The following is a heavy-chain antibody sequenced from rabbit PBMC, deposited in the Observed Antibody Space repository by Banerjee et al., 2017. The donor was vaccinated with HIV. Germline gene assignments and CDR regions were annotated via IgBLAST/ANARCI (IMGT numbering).Heavy chain of an antibody. J-gene: IGHJ4*01. CDR3: ARDLGGMRDL. Sequence: QEQLEESGGDLVKPEGSLTLTCTASGFSFSNGYVMCWVRQAPGKGLEWIGCIYTGSDNTYYANWAKGRFTISKTSSTTVTLQMTSLTAADTATYFCARDLGGMRDLWGPGTLVTVS. D-gene: IGHD4-2*01. CDR1: GFSFSNGYV. CDR2: IYTGSDNT. V-gene: IGHV1S45*01.